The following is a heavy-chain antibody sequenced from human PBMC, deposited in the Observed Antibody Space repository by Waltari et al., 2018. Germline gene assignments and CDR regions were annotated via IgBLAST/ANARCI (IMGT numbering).Heavy chain of an antibody. CDR2: ISSSSSYI. D-gene: IGHD4-17*01. J-gene: IGHJ4*02. Sequence: EVQLVESGGGLVKPGGSLRLSCAASGFTFSRYSMNWVRQAPGKGLEWVSSISSSSSYIYYADSVKGRFTISRDNAKNSLYLQMNSLRAEDTAVYYCARELFGDYSYYFDYWGQGTLVTVSS. CDR3: ARELFGDYSYYFDY. CDR1: GFTFSRYS. V-gene: IGHV3-21*01.